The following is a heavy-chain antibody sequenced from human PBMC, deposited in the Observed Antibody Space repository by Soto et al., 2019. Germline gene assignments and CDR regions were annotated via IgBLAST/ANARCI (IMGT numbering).Heavy chain of an antibody. J-gene: IGHJ6*02. Sequence: SETLSLTFTVSGGSISSFYWSWVRQPSGKGLEWIGRIYTSGSAYYNPSLKSRVTMSVDTSKNQFSLRLSSVNAADTAVYYCARDRGLLDLHYYYGMDVWGQGTTVTVSS. CDR1: GGSISSFY. CDR2: IYTSGSA. V-gene: IGHV4-4*07. CDR3: ARDRGLLDLHYYYGMDV. D-gene: IGHD1-26*01.